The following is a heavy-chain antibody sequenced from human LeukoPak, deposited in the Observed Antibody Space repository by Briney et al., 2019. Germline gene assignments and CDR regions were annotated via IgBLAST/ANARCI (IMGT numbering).Heavy chain of an antibody. V-gene: IGHV1-69*04. D-gene: IGHD6-13*01. CDR2: IIPILGTA. CDR1: GGTFSSYA. CDR3: ARDRGINMAAAGMEDY. J-gene: IGHJ4*02. Sequence: GASVKVSCKASGGTFSSYAISWVRQAPGQGLEWMGRIIPILGTANYAQKFQGRVTITADKSTSTAYMELSSLRSEDTAVYYCARDRGINMAAAGMEDYWGQGTLVTVSS.